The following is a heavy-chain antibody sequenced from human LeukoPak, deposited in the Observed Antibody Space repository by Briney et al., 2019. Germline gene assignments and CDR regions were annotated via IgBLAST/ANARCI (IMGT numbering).Heavy chain of an antibody. J-gene: IGHJ4*02. V-gene: IGHV5-51*01. Sequence: GESLKISCKGSGYSFTSYWIGWVRQMPGKGLEWMGIIYPGDSDTRYSPSFQGQVTISADKSISTAYLQWSSLKASDTAVYYCARQGVYCGGDCFGPSARIDYWGQGTLVTVSS. CDR1: GYSFTSYW. CDR2: IYPGDSDT. D-gene: IGHD2-21*02. CDR3: ARQGVYCGGDCFGPSARIDY.